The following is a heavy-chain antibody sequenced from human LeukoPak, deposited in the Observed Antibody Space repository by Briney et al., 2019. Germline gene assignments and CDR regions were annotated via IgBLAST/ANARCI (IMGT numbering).Heavy chain of an antibody. J-gene: IGHJ4*02. CDR1: GGSFSGYY. D-gene: IGHD3-10*01. CDR3: ARGLWFGELLPDY. CDR2: INHSGST. V-gene: IGHV4-34*01. Sequence: SETLSLTCAVYGGSFSGYYWSWIRQPPGMGLEWIGEINHSGSTNYNPSLKSRVTISVDTSKNQFSLKLSSVTAADTAVYYCARGLWFGELLPDYWGQGTLVTVSS.